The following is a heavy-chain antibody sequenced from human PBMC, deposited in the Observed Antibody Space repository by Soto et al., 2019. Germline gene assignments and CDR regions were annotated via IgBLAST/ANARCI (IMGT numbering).Heavy chain of an antibody. CDR3: ASPYTPSGDVFDL. Sequence: PGESLKISCKASGYSFTNYYIACVRQMPGKGLEWVVLIYPGDSDARYSPSFQGQVTISADKPITTAYLQWSSLEASDTGTYYCASPYTPSGDVFDLWRKGTLVPVSS. J-gene: IGHJ3*01. CDR1: GYSFTNYY. D-gene: IGHD2-15*01. V-gene: IGHV5-51*01. CDR2: IYPGDSDA.